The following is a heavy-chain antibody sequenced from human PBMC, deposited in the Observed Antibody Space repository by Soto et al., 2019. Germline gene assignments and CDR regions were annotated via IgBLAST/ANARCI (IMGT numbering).Heavy chain of an antibody. J-gene: IGHJ6*02. V-gene: IGHV4-59*01. CDR3: ARGKGMTGYYYDYYYYGMDV. D-gene: IGHD3-9*01. Sequence: ETLSHNFTFSGGSKSSDYWSWIRQPPGERLEWIGYIYYSGSTNYNPSLKSRVTISVDTSKNQFSLKLSSVTAADTAVYYCARGKGMTGYYYDYYYYGMDVWGQGTTVTVSS. CDR1: GGSKSSDY. CDR2: IYYSGST.